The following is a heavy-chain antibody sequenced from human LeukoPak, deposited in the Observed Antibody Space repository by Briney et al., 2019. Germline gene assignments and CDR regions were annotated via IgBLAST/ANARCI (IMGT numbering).Heavy chain of an antibody. Sequence: GGSLRLSCAASGFTFSSYVMSWVRQAPGKGLEWVSTISGSGGSISYADSVKGRFTISRDNSKNTLYLQMNSLRAEDTAVYYCAKPQDYYDSSGYPRFDYWGQGTLVTVSS. D-gene: IGHD3-22*01. CDR2: ISGSGGSI. CDR1: GFTFSSYV. V-gene: IGHV3-23*01. CDR3: AKPQDYYDSSGYPRFDY. J-gene: IGHJ4*02.